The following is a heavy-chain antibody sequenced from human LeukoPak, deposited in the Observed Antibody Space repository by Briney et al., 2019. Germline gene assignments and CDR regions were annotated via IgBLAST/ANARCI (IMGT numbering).Heavy chain of an antibody. Sequence: GGSLRLSCAASGFTFNAYGMNWVRQAPGKGLEWVSSISSSSTYIYYADSVKGRFTISRDNAKNSLYLQMNSLRAEDTAVYYCAREWRYYDSSGYYDYWGQGTLVTVSS. CDR3: AREWRYYDSSGYYDY. CDR1: GFTFNAYG. D-gene: IGHD3-22*01. CDR2: ISSSSTYI. J-gene: IGHJ4*02. V-gene: IGHV3-21*01.